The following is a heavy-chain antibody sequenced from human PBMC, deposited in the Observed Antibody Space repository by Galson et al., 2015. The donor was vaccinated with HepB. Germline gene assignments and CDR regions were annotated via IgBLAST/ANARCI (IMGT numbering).Heavy chain of an antibody. CDR2: ISSNSRII. CDR3: ARGPYDSIRRTYYYYYMDV. J-gene: IGHJ6*03. CDR1: EITFSSYS. D-gene: IGHD3-22*01. V-gene: IGHV3-48*01. Sequence: SLRLSCAASEITFSSYSMNWVRQAPGKGLEWVSYISSNSRIIYYADSVKGRFTISRDNAENSLYLQMNSLRAEDTAVYYCARGPYDSIRRTYYYYYMDVWGKGTTVTVSS.